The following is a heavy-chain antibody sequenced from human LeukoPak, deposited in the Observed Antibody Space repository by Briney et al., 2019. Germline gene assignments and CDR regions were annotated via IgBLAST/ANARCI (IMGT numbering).Heavy chain of an antibody. CDR1: SYIFSDAW. CDR3: ARAQQLGLMYNWFDP. D-gene: IGHD6-13*01. V-gene: IGHV3-15*07. CDR2: IETKAHGGTT. Sequence: GGSLRLSCAASSYIFSDAWINWVRQAPGKGLEWVGRIETKAHGGTTKYAAPVKGRFTISRDDSKNTLYLQMNSLRAEDTAVYYCARAQQLGLMYNWFDPWGQGTLVTVSS. J-gene: IGHJ5*02.